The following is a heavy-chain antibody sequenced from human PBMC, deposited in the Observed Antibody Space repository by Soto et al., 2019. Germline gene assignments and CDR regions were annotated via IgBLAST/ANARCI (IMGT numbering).Heavy chain of an antibody. Sequence: QVQLQESGPGLVKPSETLSLTCTVSGGSITSYYWSWIRQPPGKGLEWMVYIHNSGSTSYTPSLQSRVTTAADVSKHQFSLDLRSVPAADTAVYYCARRWSGTDYWGHGTLVTVSS. V-gene: IGHV4-59*01. CDR3: ARRWSGTDY. CDR2: IHNSGST. D-gene: IGHD3-10*01. CDR1: GGSITSYY. J-gene: IGHJ4*01.